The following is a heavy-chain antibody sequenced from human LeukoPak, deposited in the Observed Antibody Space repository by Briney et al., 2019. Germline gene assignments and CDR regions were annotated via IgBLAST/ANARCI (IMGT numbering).Heavy chain of an antibody. D-gene: IGHD3-10*01. CDR2: ISGSGGST. Sequence: GGSLRLSCAASGFTFSSYGMNWVRQAPGKGLEWVSAISGSGGSTYYADSVKGRFTISRDNSKNTLYLQMNSLRAEDTAVYYCAKAYGSGSYLYWFDPWGQGTLVTVSS. CDR1: GFTFSSYG. CDR3: AKAYGSGSYLYWFDP. V-gene: IGHV3-23*01. J-gene: IGHJ5*02.